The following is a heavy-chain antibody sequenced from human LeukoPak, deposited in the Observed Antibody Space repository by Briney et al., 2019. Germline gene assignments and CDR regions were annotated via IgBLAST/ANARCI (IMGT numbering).Heavy chain of an antibody. CDR1: GYTFTAYY. CDR2: INPNTGGT. V-gene: IGHV1-2*02. Sequence: GASVKVSCKASGYTFTAYYMHWVRQAPGQGLEWMGWINPNTGGTNYAPKFQGRVTMTRDTSISTAYMELSRLRSDDTAVYYCARAATESQLVLVNWFDPWGQGTLVTVSS. J-gene: IGHJ5*02. CDR3: ARAATESQLVLVNWFDP. D-gene: IGHD6-13*01.